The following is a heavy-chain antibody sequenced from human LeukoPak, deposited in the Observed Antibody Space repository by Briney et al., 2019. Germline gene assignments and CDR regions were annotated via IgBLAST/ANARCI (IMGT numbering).Heavy chain of an antibody. V-gene: IGHV1-69*13. CDR2: IIPIFGKA. J-gene: IGHJ4*02. CDR3: ARGWLAETTVVTPYNY. CDR1: GYTFTSNH. D-gene: IGHD4-23*01. Sequence: AAVKVSCKASGYTFTSNHIHWVRQAPGQGLEWMGGIIPIFGKANYAQKFQGRVTITADESTRTAYMELSSLRSEDTAVYYCARGWLAETTVVTPYNYWGRGTLVSVSS.